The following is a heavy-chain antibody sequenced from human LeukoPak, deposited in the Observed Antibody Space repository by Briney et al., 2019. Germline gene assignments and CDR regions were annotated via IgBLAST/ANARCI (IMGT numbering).Heavy chain of an antibody. D-gene: IGHD6-13*01. CDR1: GYTFTGYY. Sequence: ASVKVSCKASGYTFTGYYMHWVRQAPGQGLEWMGWINPNSGGTNYAQKFQGRATMTRDTSISTAYMELSRLRSDDTAVYYCARDSTPQQLVPKTGNQEFDYWGQGTLVTVSS. CDR2: INPNSGGT. CDR3: ARDSTPQQLVPKTGNQEFDY. J-gene: IGHJ4*02. V-gene: IGHV1-2*02.